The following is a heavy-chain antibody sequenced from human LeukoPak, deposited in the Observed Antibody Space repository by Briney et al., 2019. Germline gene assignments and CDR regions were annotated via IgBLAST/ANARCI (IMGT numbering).Heavy chain of an antibody. Sequence: GGSLRLSCAASGFTVSSNYMSWVRQAPGKGLEWVSVIYSGGSTYYADSVKGRFTISRDNSKNTLYLQMNSLRAEDTAVYYCARDAGGSHGYIDYWGQGTLVTVSS. CDR1: GFTVSSNY. V-gene: IGHV3-66*02. CDR3: ARDAGGSHGYIDY. D-gene: IGHD1-26*01. CDR2: IYSGGST. J-gene: IGHJ4*02.